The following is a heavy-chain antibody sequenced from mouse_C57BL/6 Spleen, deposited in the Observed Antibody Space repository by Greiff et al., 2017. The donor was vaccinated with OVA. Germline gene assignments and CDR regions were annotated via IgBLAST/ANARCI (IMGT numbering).Heavy chain of an antibody. J-gene: IGHJ3*01. CDR1: GYTFTSYW. CDR3: ARGGSSLGFAY. Sequence: VQLQQPGAELVRPGSSVKLSCKASGYTFTSYWMDWVKQRPGQGLEWIGNIYPSDSETHYNQKFKDKATLTVDKSSSTAYMLLSSLTSEDSAVYYCARGGSSLGFAYWGQGTLVTVSA. CDR2: IYPSDSET. V-gene: IGHV1-61*01. D-gene: IGHD1-1*01.